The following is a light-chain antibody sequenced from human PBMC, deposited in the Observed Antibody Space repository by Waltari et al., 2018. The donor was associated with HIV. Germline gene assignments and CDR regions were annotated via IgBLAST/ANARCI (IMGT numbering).Light chain of an antibody. V-gene: IGLV2-23*02. CDR3: CSSAGSSTWV. CDR1: TSDIGSYNL. Sequence: QSALTQPASVSGSPGKSITISCTGTTSDIGSYNLVSWYQQHPGKAPKLMIYEVTKRPSGVSNLFSGSKSGNTASLTISGLQAEDEADYYCCSSAGSSTWVFGGGTQLTVL. J-gene: IGLJ3*02. CDR2: EVT.